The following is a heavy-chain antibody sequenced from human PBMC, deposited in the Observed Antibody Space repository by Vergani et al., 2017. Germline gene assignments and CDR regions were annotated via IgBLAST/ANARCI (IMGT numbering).Heavy chain of an antibody. Sequence: QLQLQESGSGLVKPSQTLSLTCAVSGGSISSGGYSWSWIRQPPGKGLEWIGYIYHSGSTYYNPSLKSRVTISVDRSKNQFSLKLSSVTAADTAVYYCARDQAYYDSSGYYYYGMDVWGQGP. CDR1: GGSISSGGYS. CDR2: IYHSGST. V-gene: IGHV4-30-2*01. CDR3: ARDQAYYDSSGYYYYGMDV. J-gene: IGHJ6*02. D-gene: IGHD3-22*01.